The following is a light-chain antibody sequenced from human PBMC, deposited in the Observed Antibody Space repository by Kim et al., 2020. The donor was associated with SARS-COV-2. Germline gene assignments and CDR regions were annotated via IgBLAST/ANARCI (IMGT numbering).Light chain of an antibody. CDR3: SSYAGSNNWV. Sequence: QSVTISSTGTSSDVGGYNYVSWYQQNPGKAPILMIYEVSKRPSGVPDRFSGTKSGNTASLTVSGLQAEDEADYYCSSYAGSNNWVFGGGTQLTVL. J-gene: IGLJ3*02. V-gene: IGLV2-8*01. CDR2: EVS. CDR1: SSDVGGYNY.